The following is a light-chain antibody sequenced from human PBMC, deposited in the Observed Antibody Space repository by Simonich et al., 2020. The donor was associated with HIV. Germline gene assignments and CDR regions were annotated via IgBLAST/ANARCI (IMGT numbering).Light chain of an antibody. CDR1: QSVNNN. CDR2: DAS. J-gene: IGKJ2*01. CDR3: QQRSNWIHT. V-gene: IGKV3-11*01. Sequence: EIVMTQSPATLSLSPGERAPLSCRASQSVNNNLAWYQQKPGQPPRLLIYDASNRATGIPARFSGSGSGTDFTLTISSLEPEDFAVYYCQQRSNWIHTFGQGTKLEIK.